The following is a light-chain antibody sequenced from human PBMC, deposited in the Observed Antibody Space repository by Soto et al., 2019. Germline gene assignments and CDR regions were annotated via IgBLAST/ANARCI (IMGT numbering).Light chain of an antibody. Sequence: QSALTQPASVSGSPGQSITISCTGTSSDVGGYNYVSWYQQHPGKAPKLMIYDVSNRPSVVSNRFSGSKSGNTASLTISGLQAEDEAEYYCSSYTSSSTLDVFGTGTKLTVL. CDR3: SSYTSSSTLDV. V-gene: IGLV2-14*01. CDR2: DVS. J-gene: IGLJ1*01. CDR1: SSDVGGYNY.